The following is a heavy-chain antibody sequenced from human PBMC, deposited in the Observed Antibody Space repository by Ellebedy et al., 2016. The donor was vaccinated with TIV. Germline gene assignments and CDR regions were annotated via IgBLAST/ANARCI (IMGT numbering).Heavy chain of an antibody. J-gene: IGHJ4*02. CDR2: INPSGGST. D-gene: IGHD3-10*01. CDR1: GYTFTSYY. CDR3: ARGSYLYYYGSGSSSYINY. V-gene: IGHV1-46*01. Sequence: AASVKVSCKASGYTFTSYYMHWVRQAPGQGLEWMGIINPSGGSTSYAQKFQGRVTMTRDTSTSTVYMELSSLRSEDTAVYYCARGSYLYYYGSGSSSYINYWGQGTLVTVSS.